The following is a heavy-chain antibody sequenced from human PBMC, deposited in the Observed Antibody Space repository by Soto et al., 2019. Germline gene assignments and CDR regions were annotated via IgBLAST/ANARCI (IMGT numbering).Heavy chain of an antibody. CDR1: GFTFSDYG. CDR3: AKDRKSGSGWYWDY. D-gene: IGHD6-19*01. J-gene: IGHJ4*02. CDR2: ISASGGTT. Sequence: EVQLLESGGGLVQPGGSLRLSCAASGFTFSDYGMSWVRQAPGKGLEWVSAISASGGTTYYADSVRGRFTISRDNSKNTLYLQMNSLRAEDTVVYYCAKDRKSGSGWYWDYWGQGTLVTVSS. V-gene: IGHV3-23*01.